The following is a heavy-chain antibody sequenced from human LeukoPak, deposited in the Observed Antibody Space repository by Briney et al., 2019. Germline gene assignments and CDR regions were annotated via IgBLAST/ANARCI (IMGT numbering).Heavy chain of an antibody. CDR2: IYSGGST. CDR1: GFTVSSNN. V-gene: IGHV3-53*01. CDR3: ARRTEIHYMDV. J-gene: IGHJ6*03. Sequence: PGGSLRLSCAASGFTVSSNNMSWVRQAPRKGLEWVSVIYSGGSTYYADSVKGRFTISRDNSKNTLYLQMNSLRAEDTAVYYCARRTEIHYMDVWGKGTTVTVSS. D-gene: IGHD5-24*01.